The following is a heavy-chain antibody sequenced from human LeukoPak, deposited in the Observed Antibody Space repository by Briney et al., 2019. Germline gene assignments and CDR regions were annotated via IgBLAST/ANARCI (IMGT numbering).Heavy chain of an antibody. CDR2: IYYSGST. V-gene: IGHV4-59*08. D-gene: IGHD6-19*01. Sequence: KASETLSLTCTVSGVSISSYYWSWIRQPPGKGLEWIGYIYYSGSTNYNPSLKSRVTISVDTSKNQFSLKLSSVTAADTAVYYCARRGLVSTPDSSIYYYGMDVWGQGTTVTVSS. CDR3: ARRGLVSTPDSSIYYYGMDV. CDR1: GVSISSYY. J-gene: IGHJ6*02.